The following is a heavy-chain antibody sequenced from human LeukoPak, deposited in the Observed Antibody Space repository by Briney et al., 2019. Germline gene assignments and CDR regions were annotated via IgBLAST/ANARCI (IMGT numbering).Heavy chain of an antibody. J-gene: IGHJ3*02. CDR2: IYYSGST. D-gene: IGHD6-19*01. Sequence: PSETLSLTCAVSGGSISSGGYSWSWIRQPPGKGLEWIGYIYYSGSTYYNPSLKSRVTISVDTSKNQFSLKLSSVTAADTAVYYCASLVVLTPTKKVAGTAFDIWGQGTMVTVSS. V-gene: IGHV4-30-4*07. CDR3: ASLVVLTPTKKVAGTAFDI. CDR1: GGSISSGGYS.